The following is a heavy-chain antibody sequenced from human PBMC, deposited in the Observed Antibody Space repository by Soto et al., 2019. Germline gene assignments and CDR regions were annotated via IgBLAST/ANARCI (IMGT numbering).Heavy chain of an antibody. CDR2: IIPIFGTA. J-gene: IGHJ4*02. CDR1: GGAFSSYA. V-gene: IGHV1-69*13. D-gene: IGHD3-22*01. Sequence: GASVKASCKTSGGAFSSYAISWVRQAPGQGLEWMGGIIPIFGTANYAQKFQGRVTITADECTSTANMELSRLRSEDTAVYYCARGSWDYETSGYYLFDYWGQGTLVTVSS. CDR3: ARGSWDYETSGYYLFDY.